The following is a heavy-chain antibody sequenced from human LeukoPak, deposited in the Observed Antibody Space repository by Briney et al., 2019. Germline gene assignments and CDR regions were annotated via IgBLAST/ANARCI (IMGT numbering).Heavy chain of an antibody. CDR2: IYHSGST. V-gene: IGHV4-38-2*01. Sequence: PSETLSLTCALSGYSIISGYYWGWIRQPPGKGLGWIGSIYHSGSTYYNPSLKSRVTISVDTSKTQFSLKLSSVTAADTAVYYCATHIVVVIATNWFDPWGEGTLVTVSS. D-gene: IGHD2-21*01. CDR3: ATHIVVVIATNWFDP. J-gene: IGHJ5*02. CDR1: GYSIISGYY.